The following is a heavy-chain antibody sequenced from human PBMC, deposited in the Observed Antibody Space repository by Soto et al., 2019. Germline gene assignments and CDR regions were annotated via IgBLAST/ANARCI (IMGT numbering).Heavy chain of an antibody. D-gene: IGHD2-21*01. V-gene: IGHV4-34*01. CDR3: ARGKFGFSYYYYYNSDV. CDR1: DGSFSDYY. CDR2: INHSGST. J-gene: IGHJ6*03. Sequence: QVQLHQWGAGLLKPSETLSLTCAVYDGSFSDYYWTWIRQSPGKGLEWIGEINHSGSTSYKSSLNSQVTLSIDTSKNQFSLTLTSVPASDTAVYYCARGKFGFSYYYYYNSDVWGKGTTVTVSS.